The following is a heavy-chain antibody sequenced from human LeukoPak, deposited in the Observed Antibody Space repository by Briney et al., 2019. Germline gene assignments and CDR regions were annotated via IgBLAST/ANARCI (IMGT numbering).Heavy chain of an antibody. V-gene: IGHV7-4-1*02. J-gene: IGHJ3*02. Sequence: ASVKVSCKASGYTFTSYGISWVRQAPGQGLEWMGWINTNTGNPTYAQGFTGRFVFSLDTSVSTAYLQISSLKAEDTAVYYCAREPFTFGGVRDAFDIWGQGTMVTVSS. CDR2: INTNTGNP. CDR1: GYTFTSYG. CDR3: AREPFTFGGVRDAFDI. D-gene: IGHD3-16*01.